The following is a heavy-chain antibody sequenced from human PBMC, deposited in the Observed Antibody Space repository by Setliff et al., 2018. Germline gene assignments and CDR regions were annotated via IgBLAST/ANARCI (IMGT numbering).Heavy chain of an antibody. CDR2: IYSRGNA. CDR1: GDYMFRHN. D-gene: IGHD2-8*01. CDR3: XXXXXSLMVYTGFDH. J-gene: IGHJ4*01. V-gene: IGHV4-4*07. Sequence: PSETLSLTCTVXGDYMFRHNVGLXWIRQPAGQGLEWLGHIYSRGNANLHPAXXSRVTMSADTSKXQFSLQLSPXTRPXXAVXSXXXXXXSLMVYTGFDHWGQGTLVTVSS.